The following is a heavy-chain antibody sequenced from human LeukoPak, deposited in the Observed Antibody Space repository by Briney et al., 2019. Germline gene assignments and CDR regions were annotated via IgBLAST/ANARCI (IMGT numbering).Heavy chain of an antibody. CDR2: IYYSGST. J-gene: IGHJ3*02. V-gene: IGHV4-30-4*08. Sequence: SRTLSLTCTVSGGSISSGDYYWSWIRQPPGKGLEWIGYIYYSGSTYYNPSPKSRVTISVDTTKNQFSLKLSSVTAADTAVYYCARLWSYYDSSGISSAFDIWGQGTMVTVSS. CDR3: ARLWSYYDSSGISSAFDI. CDR1: GGSISSGDYY. D-gene: IGHD3-22*01.